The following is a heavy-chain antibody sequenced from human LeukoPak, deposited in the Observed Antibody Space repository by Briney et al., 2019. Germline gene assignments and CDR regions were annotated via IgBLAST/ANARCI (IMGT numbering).Heavy chain of an antibody. CDR1: GGSISSSSYY. V-gene: IGHV4-61*05. J-gene: IGHJ3*02. CDR3: ATMIVVGPDAFDI. D-gene: IGHD3-22*01. Sequence: SETLSLTCTASGGSISSSSYYWGWIRQPPGKGLEWIGYIYYSGSTNYNPSLKSRVTISVDTSKNQFSLKLSSVTAADTAVYYCATMIVVGPDAFDIWGQGTMVTVSS. CDR2: IYYSGST.